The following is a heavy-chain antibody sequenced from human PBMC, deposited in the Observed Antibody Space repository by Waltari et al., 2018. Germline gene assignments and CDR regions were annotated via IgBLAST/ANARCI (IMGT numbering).Heavy chain of an antibody. D-gene: IGHD2-15*01. CDR1: GYTFTGYY. Sequence: QVQLVQSGAEVKKPGASVKVSCKASGYTFTGYYMHWVRQAPGQGLEWMEWINPNSGGTNYAQKFQGRVTMTRDTSISTAYMELSRLRSDDTAVYYCARVVVVVVAATPGYMDVWGKGTTVTVSS. CDR2: INPNSGGT. CDR3: ARVVVVVVAATPGYMDV. V-gene: IGHV1-2*02. J-gene: IGHJ6*03.